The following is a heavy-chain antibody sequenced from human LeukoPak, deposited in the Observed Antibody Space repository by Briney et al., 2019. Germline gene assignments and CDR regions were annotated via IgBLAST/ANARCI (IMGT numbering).Heavy chain of an antibody. Sequence: SETLSLTCTVSGGSISSGGYYWSWIRQHPGKGLGWIGYIYYSGSTYYNPSLKSRVTISVDTSKNQFSLKLSSVTAADTAVYYCARVARDGYNKHYFDYWGQGTLVTVSS. V-gene: IGHV4-31*03. D-gene: IGHD5-24*01. CDR1: GGSISSGGYY. CDR2: IYYSGST. J-gene: IGHJ4*02. CDR3: ARVARDGYNKHYFDY.